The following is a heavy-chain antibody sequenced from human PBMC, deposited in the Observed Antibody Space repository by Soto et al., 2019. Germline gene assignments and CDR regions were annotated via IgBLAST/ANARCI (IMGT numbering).Heavy chain of an antibody. V-gene: IGHV5-51*01. J-gene: IGHJ5*02. CDR1: VFKFSSYW. Sequence: GESLQISCKGSVFKFSSYWIAWVRLVPGKGLEWMGIIFPGDSDTRYSPSFQGQVTISVDKSTDTAYLKWGGLKASDSAIYYCARPAGGSSSHADLRGQGTQVTV. CDR2: IFPGDSDT. CDR3: ARPAGGSSSHADL. D-gene: IGHD6-6*01.